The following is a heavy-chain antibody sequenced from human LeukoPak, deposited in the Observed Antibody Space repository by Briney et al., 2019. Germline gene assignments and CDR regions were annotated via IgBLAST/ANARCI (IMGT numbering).Heavy chain of an antibody. CDR3: ARERWLQLRVFDY. V-gene: IGHV4-59*01. CDR2: IYYSGST. J-gene: IGHJ4*02. Sequence: SETLSLTCTVSGGSISSYYWSWIRQPPGKGLEWIGYIYYSGSTNYNPSLKSRVTISVNTSKNQFSLKLSSVTAADTAVYYCARERWLQLRVFDYWGQGTLVTVSS. CDR1: GGSISSYY. D-gene: IGHD5-24*01.